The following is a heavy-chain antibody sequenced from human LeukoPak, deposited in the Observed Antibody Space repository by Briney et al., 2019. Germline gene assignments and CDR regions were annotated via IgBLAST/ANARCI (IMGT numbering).Heavy chain of an antibody. V-gene: IGHV3-21*01. CDR1: GFTFSSYS. J-gene: IGHJ6*04. Sequence: GGSLRLSCAASGFTFSSYSMNWVRQAPGKWLEWVSSISSSSSYIYYADSVKGRFTISRDNAKNSLYLQMNSLRAEDTAVYYCAELGITLIGGVWGKGTTVTISS. CDR3: AELGITLIGGV. CDR2: ISSSSSYI. D-gene: IGHD3-10*02.